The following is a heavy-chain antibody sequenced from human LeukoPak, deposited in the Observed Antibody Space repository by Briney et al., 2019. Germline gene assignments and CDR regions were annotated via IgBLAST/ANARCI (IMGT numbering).Heavy chain of an antibody. CDR3: ARPLYTAAGYYDAFDI. D-gene: IGHD6-13*01. V-gene: IGHV4-61*08. CDR2: VSYTGST. CDR1: GGSISSGGYY. J-gene: IGHJ3*02. Sequence: SQTLSLTCTVSGGSISSGGYYWSWIRQPPGRGLEWIGYVSYTGSTNYSPSLKSRVTISIDTSKNQFSLKLNSVTAADTAVYYCARPLYTAAGYYDAFDIWGQGTMVTVSS.